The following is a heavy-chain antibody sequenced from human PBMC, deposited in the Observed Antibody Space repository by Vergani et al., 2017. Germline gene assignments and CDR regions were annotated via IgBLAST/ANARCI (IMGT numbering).Heavy chain of an antibody. CDR1: GFTFSSYA. V-gene: IGHV3-30-3*01. Sequence: QVQLVESGGGVVQPGRSLRLSCAASGFTFSSYAMHWVRQAPGKGLEWVAVISYDGSNKYYADSVKGRFTISRANSKNTLYLQMNSLRAEDTAVYYCARFPGSRTFDYWGQGTLVTVSS. J-gene: IGHJ4*02. CDR3: ARFPGSRTFDY. CDR2: ISYDGSNK. D-gene: IGHD6-13*01.